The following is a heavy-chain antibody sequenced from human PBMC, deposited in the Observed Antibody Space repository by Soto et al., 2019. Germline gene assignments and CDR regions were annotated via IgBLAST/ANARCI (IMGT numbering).Heavy chain of an antibody. CDR3: ATRDYYDSSGYKGPLGY. J-gene: IGHJ4*02. D-gene: IGHD3-22*01. Sequence: GXSVKVSFKASGYTFTSYYMHWVRQAPVQGLEWMGIINPSGGSTSYAQKFQGRVTMTRDTSTSTVYMELSSLRSEDTAVYYCATRDYYDSSGYKGPLGYWGQGTLVTVYS. V-gene: IGHV1-46*01. CDR1: GYTFTSYY. CDR2: INPSGGST.